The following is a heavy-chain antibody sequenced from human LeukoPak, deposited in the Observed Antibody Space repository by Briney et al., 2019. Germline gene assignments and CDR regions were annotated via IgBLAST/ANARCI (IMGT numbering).Heavy chain of an antibody. CDR3: ARHRLGSYGY. D-gene: IGHD5-18*01. CDR2: IYYSGST. Sequence: SETLSLTCTVSGGSISSYYWSWIRQTPGKGLEWIGDIYYSGSTNYNPSLKSRVTISVDTSKNQFSLKLSSVTAADTAVYYCARHRLGSYGYWGQGTLVTVSS. J-gene: IGHJ4*02. CDR1: GGSISSYY. V-gene: IGHV4-59*08.